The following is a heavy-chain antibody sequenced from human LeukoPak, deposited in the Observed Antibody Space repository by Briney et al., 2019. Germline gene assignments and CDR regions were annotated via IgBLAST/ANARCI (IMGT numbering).Heavy chain of an antibody. D-gene: IGHD3-3*01. Sequence: PGGSLRLSCAPSGFTLSRHGMHWVRQAPGKGLEWVAIISNDGSRKYYGHSVEGRFTISRDNSKNTLYLQMDSLRAEDTAAYYCARDRAWNCFDYWGQGTLVTVSS. CDR1: GFTLSRHG. CDR2: ISNDGSRK. J-gene: IGHJ4*02. CDR3: ARDRAWNCFDY. V-gene: IGHV3-30*03.